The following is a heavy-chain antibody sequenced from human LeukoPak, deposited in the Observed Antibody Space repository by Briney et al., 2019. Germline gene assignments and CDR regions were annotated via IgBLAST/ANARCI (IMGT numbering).Heavy chain of an antibody. J-gene: IGHJ6*02. CDR3: ARVGGSGELSTYYYYGMDV. V-gene: IGHV3-21*06. CDR2: ISSHSNYQ. D-gene: IGHD3-10*01. CDR1: GFTFSSYT. Sequence: GGSLRLSCAGSGFTFSSYTINWVRQAPGKGLEWVSSISSHSNYQYYADSLKGRFTISRDNAQNSVFLQMNSLRVEDTAVYYCARVGGSGELSTYYYYGMDVWGQGTTVTVSS.